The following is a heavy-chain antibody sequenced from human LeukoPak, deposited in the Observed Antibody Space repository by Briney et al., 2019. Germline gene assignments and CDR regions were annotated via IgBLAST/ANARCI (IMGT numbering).Heavy chain of an antibody. CDR2: ISGSGGST. D-gene: IGHD2-15*01. V-gene: IGHV3-23*01. Sequence: GGSLRLSCAASGFTFSSYAMSWVRQAPGKGLEWVSAISGSGGSTYYADSVKGRFTISRDNSKNTLYLQMNSLRAEDTAVYYCAKDGKGYCSGGSCYFFDYWGQGTLVTVSS. J-gene: IGHJ4*02. CDR3: AKDGKGYCSGGSCYFFDY. CDR1: GFTFSSYA.